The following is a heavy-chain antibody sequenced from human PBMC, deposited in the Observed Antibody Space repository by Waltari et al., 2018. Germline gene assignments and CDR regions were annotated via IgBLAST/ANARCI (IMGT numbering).Heavy chain of an antibody. CDR2: IKQDGREK. CDR3: ARPYCSGGSCYPYAFDI. D-gene: IGHD2-15*01. CDR1: GFTFSSYW. J-gene: IGHJ3*02. Sequence: EVQLVESGGGLVQPGGSLRLSCAASGFTFSSYWMSWVRQAPGKGLEWVANIKQDGREKYYVDSVKGRFTISRDNAKNSLYLQMNSLRAEDTAVYYCARPYCSGGSCYPYAFDIWGQGTMVTVSS. V-gene: IGHV3-7*01.